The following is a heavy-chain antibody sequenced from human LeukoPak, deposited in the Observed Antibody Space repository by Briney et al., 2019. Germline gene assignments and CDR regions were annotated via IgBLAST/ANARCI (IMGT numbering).Heavy chain of an antibody. J-gene: IGHJ3*02. CDR3: ARHRLGYCGGDCYPHDAFDI. Sequence: GESLKISCKGSGNSFTSYWIGWVRQMPGKGLEWMGIIYPGGSDTRYSPSFQGQVTISADKSISTAYLQWSSLKASDTAMYYCARHRLGYCGGDCYPHDAFDIWGQGTMFTVSS. V-gene: IGHV5-51*01. CDR2: IYPGGSDT. D-gene: IGHD2-21*02. CDR1: GNSFTSYW.